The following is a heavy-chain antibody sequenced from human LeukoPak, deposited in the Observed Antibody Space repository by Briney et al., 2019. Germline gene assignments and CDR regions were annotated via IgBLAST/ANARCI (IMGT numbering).Heavy chain of an antibody. CDR1: GFTFSRYW. CDR2: IKQDGSQT. CDR3: AKDYFDDGSNSRILFDY. D-gene: IGHD5-24*01. Sequence: PGGSLRLSCVASGFTFSRYWMNWVRQAPGEGLEWVASIKQDGSQTCYVDSVKGRFTISRDNTKNSLYLQMNTLRAEDTAVYYCAKDYFDDGSNSRILFDYWGQGTLVTVSS. V-gene: IGHV3-7*01. J-gene: IGHJ4*02.